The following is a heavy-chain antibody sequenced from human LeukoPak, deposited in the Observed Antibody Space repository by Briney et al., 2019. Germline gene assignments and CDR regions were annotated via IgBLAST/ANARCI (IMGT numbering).Heavy chain of an antibody. Sequence: ASVKVSCKASGYTFTSFDINWVRQATGQGLEWMGWMNPNSGNTGYAQKFQGRVTMTRNTSISTAYMELSSLRSEDTAVYYCARGLSSGRRSGMATIYYWGQGTLVTVSS. CDR2: MNPNSGNT. V-gene: IGHV1-8*01. J-gene: IGHJ4*02. CDR3: ARGLSSGRRSGMATIYY. CDR1: GYTFTSFD. D-gene: IGHD5-24*01.